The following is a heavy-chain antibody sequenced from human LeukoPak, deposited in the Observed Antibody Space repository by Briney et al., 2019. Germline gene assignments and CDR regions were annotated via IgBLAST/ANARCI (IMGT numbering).Heavy chain of an antibody. Sequence: ASVTVSCKASGYTFTSYAMHWVRQAPGQRLEWMGWINAGNGNTKYSQKFQGRVTITRDTSASTAYMELSSLRSEDTAVYYCARVGAEGAFDIWGQGTMVTVSS. CDR1: GYTFTSYA. CDR2: INAGNGNT. V-gene: IGHV1-3*01. CDR3: ARVGAEGAFDI. D-gene: IGHD1-26*01. J-gene: IGHJ3*02.